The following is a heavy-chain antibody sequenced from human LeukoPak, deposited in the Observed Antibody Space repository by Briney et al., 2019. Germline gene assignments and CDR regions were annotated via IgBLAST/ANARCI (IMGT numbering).Heavy chain of an antibody. CDR1: GFTFRNYV. V-gene: IGHV3-23*01. CDR2: IGASGGNT. J-gene: IGHJ5*02. Sequence: GGSLRLSCAASGFTFRNYVLSWIRQAPGKGPEWVSAIGASGGNTYYADSVKGRFTISRDNSKNTLYLQMGSLRVEDTALYYCAKTSDAGFDPWGQGTLVTVSS. CDR3: AKTSDAGFDP.